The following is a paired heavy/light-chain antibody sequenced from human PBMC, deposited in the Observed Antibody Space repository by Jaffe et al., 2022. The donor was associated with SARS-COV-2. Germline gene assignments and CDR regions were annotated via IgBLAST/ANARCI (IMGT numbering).Heavy chain of an antibody. D-gene: IGHD3-10*01. V-gene: IGHV3-30*18. CDR1: GFTFSSYG. Sequence: QVQLVESGGGVVQPGRSLRLSCAASGFTFSSYGMHWVRQAPGKGLEWVAVISYDGSNKYYADSVKGRFTISRDNSKNTLYLQMNSLRAEDTAVYYCAKEGVTVGTTGTYYYYGMDVWGQGTTVTVSS. CDR2: ISYDGSNK. CDR3: AKEGVTVGTTGTYYYYGMDV. J-gene: IGHJ6*02.
Light chain of an antibody. CDR2: DAS. J-gene: IGKJ2*01. CDR3: QQRSNWPRMYT. V-gene: IGKV3-11*01. CDR1: QSVSSY. Sequence: EIVLTQSPATLSLSPGERATLSCRASQSVSSYLAWYQQKPGQAPRLLIYDASNRATGIPARFSGSGSGTDFTLTISSLEPEDFAVYYCQQRSNWPRMYTFGQGTKLEIK.